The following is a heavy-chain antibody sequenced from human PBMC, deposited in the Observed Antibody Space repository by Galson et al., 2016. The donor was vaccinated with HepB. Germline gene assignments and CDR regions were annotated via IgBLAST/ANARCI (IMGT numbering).Heavy chain of an antibody. D-gene: IGHD2/OR15-2a*01. CDR1: GFTFDDYA. Sequence: ASGFTFDDYAMHWVRQAPGKGLEWVSGISWNSGSIDYADSVKGRFTISRDNAKNSLYLQMNSLRAEDTALYYCAKDRGTTNSRGHGMDVWGQGTTVTVSS. V-gene: IGHV3-9*01. CDR3: AKDRGTTNSRGHGMDV. CDR2: ISWNSGSI. J-gene: IGHJ6*02.